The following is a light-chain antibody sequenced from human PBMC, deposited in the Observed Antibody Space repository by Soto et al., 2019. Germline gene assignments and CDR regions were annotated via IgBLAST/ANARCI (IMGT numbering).Light chain of an antibody. Sequence: QSALTQPPSASGSPGQSVPISCPGTSSDVGGYNYVSWYQQHPGKAPKLMIYEVSKRPSGVPDRFSGSKSGNTASLTVSGLQAEDEADYYCSSYAGSNNYVFGGGTKLTVL. V-gene: IGLV2-8*01. J-gene: IGLJ2*01. CDR1: SSDVGGYNY. CDR2: EVS. CDR3: SSYAGSNNYV.